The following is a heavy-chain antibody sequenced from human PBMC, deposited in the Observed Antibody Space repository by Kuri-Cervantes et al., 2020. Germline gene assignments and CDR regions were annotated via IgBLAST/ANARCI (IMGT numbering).Heavy chain of an antibody. CDR2: IWYDGSNK. CDR1: GFTFSSYG. Sequence: LSLTCAASGFTFSSYGMHWVRRAPGKGLEWVAVIWYDGSNKYYADSVKGRFTISRDNSKNTLYLQMNSLRAEDTAVYYCAKDLNYYGSSGYYSGFDYWGQGTLVTVSS. V-gene: IGHV3-33*06. CDR3: AKDLNYYGSSGYYSGFDY. J-gene: IGHJ4*02. D-gene: IGHD3-22*01.